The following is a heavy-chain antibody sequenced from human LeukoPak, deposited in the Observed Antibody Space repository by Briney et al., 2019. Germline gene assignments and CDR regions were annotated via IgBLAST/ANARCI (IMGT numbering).Heavy chain of an antibody. J-gene: IGHJ4*02. Sequence: GGSLRLSCAPSGFTFSRHGMHWVRQAPGKGLEWVANINKDGSVQYYVDSVKGRFTISRDNAKNSVYLQMNSLRAEDTAIYNCARIGYSSSSLDLWGRGTLVTVSS. V-gene: IGHV3-7*03. CDR2: INKDGSVQ. D-gene: IGHD6-6*01. CDR3: ARIGYSSSSLDL. CDR1: GFTFSRHG.